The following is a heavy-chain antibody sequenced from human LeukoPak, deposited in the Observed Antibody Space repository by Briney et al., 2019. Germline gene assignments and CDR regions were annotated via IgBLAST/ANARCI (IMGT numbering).Heavy chain of an antibody. CDR1: GYTFTGYY. D-gene: IGHD2-2*01. J-gene: IGHJ4*02. CDR2: INPNSGGT. V-gene: IGHV1-2*02. Sequence: GASVKVSCKASGYTFTGYYMHWVRQAPGQGLEWMGWINPNSGGTNYAQKFQGRVTMTRDTSISTAYMELSRLRSDDTAVYYCARFYCSSTSSEFDYWGQGTLVTVSS. CDR3: ARFYCSSTSSEFDY.